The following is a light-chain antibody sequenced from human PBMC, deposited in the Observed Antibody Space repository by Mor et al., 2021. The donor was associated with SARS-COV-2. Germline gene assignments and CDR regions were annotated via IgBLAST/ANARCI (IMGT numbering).Light chain of an antibody. CDR3: QQYSRSPPGLT. CDR2: GAS. V-gene: IGKV3-20*01. Sequence: LLIYGASSRATGIPDRFSGGGSGTDFTLTISRLEPEDFAVYYCQQYSRSPPGLTFGGGTKVE. J-gene: IGKJ4*01.